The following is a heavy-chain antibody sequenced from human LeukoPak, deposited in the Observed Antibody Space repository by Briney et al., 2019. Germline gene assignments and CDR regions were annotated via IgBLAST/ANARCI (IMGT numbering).Heavy chain of an antibody. J-gene: IGHJ4*02. Sequence: GESLKISCKGSGYSFSSYWIAWVRQMPGKGLEWMGIIYPGDSDTRYSPSFQGQVTISVDKSISTAYLQWTSLKASDTAMYYCVRLLTSSSRFNNWGQGTLVTVSS. CDR1: GYSFSSYW. CDR3: VRLLTSSSRFNN. V-gene: IGHV5-51*01. D-gene: IGHD6-6*01. CDR2: IYPGDSDT.